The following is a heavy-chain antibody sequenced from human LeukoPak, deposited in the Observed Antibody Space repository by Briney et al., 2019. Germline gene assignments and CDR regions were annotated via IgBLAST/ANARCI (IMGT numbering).Heavy chain of an antibody. Sequence: SETLSLTCAVYGGSFSGYYWSWIRQPPGKGLEWIGEINHSGSTNYNPSLKSRVTISVDTSKNQFSLKLSSVTAADTAVYYCARGIAALYWGQGTLVTVSS. J-gene: IGHJ4*02. CDR2: INHSGST. CDR1: GGSFSGYY. V-gene: IGHV4-34*01. CDR3: ARGIAALY. D-gene: IGHD6-13*01.